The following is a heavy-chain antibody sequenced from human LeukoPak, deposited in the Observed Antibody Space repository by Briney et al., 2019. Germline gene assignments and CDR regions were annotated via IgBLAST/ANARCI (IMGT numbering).Heavy chain of an antibody. CDR3: ASVRPPLGEFDY. CDR2: IYYSAST. D-gene: IGHD1-26*01. V-gene: IGHV4-30-4*08. J-gene: IGHJ4*02. Sequence: SETLSLTCTVSGASISSVDYYWIWLRQPPGKGLEWIVYIYYSASTYYNPPLKSRLTISVDTSKNQFSLKLSSVTAADTAVYYCASVRPPLGEFDYWGQGTLVTVSS. CDR1: GASISSVDYY.